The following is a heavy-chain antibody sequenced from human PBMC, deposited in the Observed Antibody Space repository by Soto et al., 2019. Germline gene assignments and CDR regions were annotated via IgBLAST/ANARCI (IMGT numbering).Heavy chain of an antibody. J-gene: IGHJ4*02. V-gene: IGHV3-9*01. CDR1: GFTVDDYA. D-gene: IGHD3-3*01. Sequence: GGSLRLSCAASGFTVDDYAMHWVRQAAGKGLEWVSGISWNIGSIGYADSVKGRFTISRDNAKNSLYLQMNSLRAEDTALYYCAKGLRFLEWLFDYWGQGTLVTVSS. CDR3: AKGLRFLEWLFDY. CDR2: ISWNIGSI.